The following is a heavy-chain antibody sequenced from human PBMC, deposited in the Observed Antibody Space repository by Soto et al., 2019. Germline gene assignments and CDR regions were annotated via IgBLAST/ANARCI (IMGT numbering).Heavy chain of an antibody. CDR1: GFTFSSYE. V-gene: IGHV3-48*03. CDR2: ISSSGSTI. D-gene: IGHD6-13*01. CDR3: ARDKAGYSSSWFDY. J-gene: IGHJ4*02. Sequence: GGSLRLSCAASGFTFSSYEMKWVRQAPGKGLEWVSYISSSGSTIYYADSVKGRFTISRDNAKNSLYLQMNSLRAEDTAVYYCARDKAGYSSSWFDYWGQGTLVTVSS.